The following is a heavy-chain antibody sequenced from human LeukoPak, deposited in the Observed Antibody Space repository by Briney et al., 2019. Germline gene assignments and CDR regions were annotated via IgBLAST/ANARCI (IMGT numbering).Heavy chain of an antibody. Sequence: GAAVKVSCKASGYSFTTYDINWVRQATGQGRELMGLMNPNSADTGYAHKFQGRVTMTRDTSISTAYMELTSLNSEDKAVYYCARGGYSLGPDYWGQGTLVTVSS. CDR2: MNPNSADT. V-gene: IGHV1-8*01. J-gene: IGHJ4*02. CDR1: GYSFTTYD. D-gene: IGHD5-18*01. CDR3: ARGGYSLGPDY.